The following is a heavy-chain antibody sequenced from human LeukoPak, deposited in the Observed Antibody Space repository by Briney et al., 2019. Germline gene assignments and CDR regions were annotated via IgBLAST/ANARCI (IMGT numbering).Heavy chain of an antibody. CDR1: GFTFSSYG. D-gene: IGHD1-26*01. V-gene: IGHV3-33*01. CDR2: IWYDGSNK. CDR3: ARPTYSGSYYWFDY. Sequence: GGSLRLSCAASGFTFSSYGMHWVRQAPGKGLEWVAVIWYDGSNKYYADSVKGRFTISRDNSKNTLYLQMNSLRAEDTAVYYCARPTYSGSYYWFDYWGQGTLVTVSS. J-gene: IGHJ4*02.